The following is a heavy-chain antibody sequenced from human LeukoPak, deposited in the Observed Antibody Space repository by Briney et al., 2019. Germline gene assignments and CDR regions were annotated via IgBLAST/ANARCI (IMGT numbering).Heavy chain of an antibody. J-gene: IGHJ3*02. Sequence: GGSLRLSCAASGFTFSSYSMNWVRQAPGKGLEWVSYISRSSSTIYYADSVKGRFTISRDNAKNSLYLQMNSLRDEDTAVYYCARVGRGYYDSSGFSDAFDIGGQGTMVTVSS. CDR1: GFTFSSYS. V-gene: IGHV3-48*02. CDR3: ARVGRGYYDSSGFSDAFDI. D-gene: IGHD3-22*01. CDR2: ISRSSSTI.